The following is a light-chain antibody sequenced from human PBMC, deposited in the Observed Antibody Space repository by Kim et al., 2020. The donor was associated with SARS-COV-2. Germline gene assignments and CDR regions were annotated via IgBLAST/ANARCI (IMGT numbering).Light chain of an antibody. V-gene: IGLV3-19*01. J-gene: IGLJ1*01. Sequence: SSELTQDPAVSVALGQTVRITCQGDSLRIYYATWYQQKPGQAPVLVIYGKNNRPSGIPDRFSGSSSGNTASLTIAGAQAEDEADYYCNSRDSNNKHYVFGNGTKVTVL. CDR1: SLRIYY. CDR2: GKN. CDR3: NSRDSNNKHYV.